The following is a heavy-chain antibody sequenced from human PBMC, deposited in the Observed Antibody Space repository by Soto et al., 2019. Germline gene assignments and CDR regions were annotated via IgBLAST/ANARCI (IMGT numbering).Heavy chain of an antibody. Sequence: ASVKVSCKASGYTFTSYGISWVRQAPGQGLEWMGWISAYNGNTNYAQKLRGRVTMTTDTSTSTAYMELRSLRSDDTAVYYCARVYYDILTGYPDAFDIWGQGTMVTVSS. CDR1: GYTFTSYG. V-gene: IGHV1-18*01. J-gene: IGHJ3*02. D-gene: IGHD3-9*01. CDR3: ARVYYDILTGYPDAFDI. CDR2: ISAYNGNT.